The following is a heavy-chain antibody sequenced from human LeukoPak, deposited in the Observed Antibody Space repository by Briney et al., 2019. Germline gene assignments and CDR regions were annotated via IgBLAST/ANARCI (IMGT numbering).Heavy chain of an antibody. CDR1: GYTFTSYG. V-gene: IGHV1-18*01. J-gene: IGHJ5*02. CDR2: ISAYNGNT. D-gene: IGHD2-15*01. CDR3: ARGRDEISVVAASNWFDP. Sequence: VASVKVSCKASGYTFTSYGISWVRQAPGQGLEWMGWISAYNGNTNYAQKLQGRVTMTTDTSTGTAYMELRSLRSDDAAVYYCARGRDEISVVAASNWFDPWGQGTLVTVSS.